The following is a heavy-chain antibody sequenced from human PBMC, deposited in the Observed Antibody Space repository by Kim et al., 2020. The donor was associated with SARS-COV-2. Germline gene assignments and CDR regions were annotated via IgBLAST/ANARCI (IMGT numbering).Heavy chain of an antibody. CDR2: IIPIFGTA. CDR1: GGTFSSYA. D-gene: IGHD3-22*01. J-gene: IGHJ4*02. Sequence: SVKVSCKASGGTFSSYAISWVRQAPGQGLEWMGGIIPIFGTANYAQKFQGRVTITADESTSTAYMELSSLRSEDTAVYYCATDYYDSSGSFDYWGQGTLVTVSS. CDR3: ATDYYDSSGSFDY. V-gene: IGHV1-69*13.